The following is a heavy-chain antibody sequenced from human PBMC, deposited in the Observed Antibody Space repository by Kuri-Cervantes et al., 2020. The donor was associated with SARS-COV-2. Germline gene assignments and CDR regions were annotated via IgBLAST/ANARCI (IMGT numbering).Heavy chain of an antibody. Sequence: SVKVSCKASGGTFSNYAITWVRRAPGQGLEWMGGIIPMYGTTNYAQKFQGRVTITSDESTGTAYMELSRLRADDTAVYYCARGIWFAKLGGSDYYYQYMDVWGKGTTVTVSS. CDR1: GGTFSNYA. V-gene: IGHV1-69*13. J-gene: IGHJ6*03. CDR2: IIPMYGTT. CDR3: ARGIWFAKLGGSDYYYQYMDV. D-gene: IGHD3-10*01.